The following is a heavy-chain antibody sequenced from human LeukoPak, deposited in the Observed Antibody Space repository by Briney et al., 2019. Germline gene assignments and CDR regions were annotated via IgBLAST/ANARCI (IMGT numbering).Heavy chain of an antibody. Sequence: GGSLRLSCAASGFSASSNYMSWVRQAPGKGLEWVSVIYSGGSTYYADSVKGRFTITRDNSKNTLYLQMNSLRAEDTAVYYCARDTGWGGFDPWGQGTLVTVSS. CDR3: ARDTGWGGFDP. D-gene: IGHD6-19*01. J-gene: IGHJ5*02. CDR1: GFSASSNY. CDR2: IYSGGST. V-gene: IGHV3-66*01.